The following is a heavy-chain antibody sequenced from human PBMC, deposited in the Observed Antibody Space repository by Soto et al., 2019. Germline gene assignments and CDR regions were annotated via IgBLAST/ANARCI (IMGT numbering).Heavy chain of an antibody. J-gene: IGHJ6*02. V-gene: IGHV1-18*04. Sequence: QIQLVQSGAEVKKPGASVKVSCKASGYTFTSYGISWVRQAPGQGLEWMGWISAYNGNTNYAQKLQGRVTMTTDTSTSTAYMELRSLRSDDTAVYYCARAAVPAAKRARVGGMDVWGQGTTVTVSS. CDR1: GYTFTSYG. CDR3: ARAAVPAAKRARVGGMDV. CDR2: ISAYNGNT. D-gene: IGHD2-2*01.